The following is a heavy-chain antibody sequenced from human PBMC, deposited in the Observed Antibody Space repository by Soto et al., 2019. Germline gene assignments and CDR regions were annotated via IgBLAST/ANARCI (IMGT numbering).Heavy chain of an antibody. J-gene: IGHJ5*02. CDR3: ARDQLEGDWFDP. CDR1: GGSISSGGYS. D-gene: IGHD1-1*01. Sequence: QLQLQESGSGLVRPSQTLSLTCAVSGGSISSGGYSWNWIRQPPGKGLEWIGYIYHSGSTLYNPSLKSRVTISVDKSKNQCSLKLRSVSAADTAVYYCARDQLEGDWFDPWGQGTLVTVSS. CDR2: IYHSGST. V-gene: IGHV4-30-2*01.